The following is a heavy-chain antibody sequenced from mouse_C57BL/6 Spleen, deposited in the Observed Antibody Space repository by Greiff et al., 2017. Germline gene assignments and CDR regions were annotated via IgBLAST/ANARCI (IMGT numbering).Heavy chain of an antibody. D-gene: IGHD1-1*01. J-gene: IGHJ2*01. CDR2: IYPRSGNT. V-gene: IGHV1-81*01. CDR3: ARSYYGSSYYFDY. Sequence: VMLVESGAELARPGASVKLSCKASGYTFTSYGISWVKQRTGQGLEWIGEIYPRSGNTYYNEKFKGKATLTADKSSSTAYMELRSLTSEDSAVYFCARSYYGSSYYFDYWGQGTTLTVSS. CDR1: GYTFTSYG.